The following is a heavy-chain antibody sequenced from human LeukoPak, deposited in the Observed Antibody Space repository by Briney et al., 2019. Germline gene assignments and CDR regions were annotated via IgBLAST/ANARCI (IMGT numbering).Heavy chain of an antibody. CDR3: ARDLYLWFGQSYDAFDV. J-gene: IGHJ3*01. Sequence: ASVKVSCKSSGYTFIDYGISWVRQAPGRGLEWMGWISTHNGDTTYAQSPQGRVNMTMDTSAKTVYMELGSLRFDDTAVYYCARDLYLWFGQSYDAFDVWGQGTVVTVSS. CDR2: ISTHNGDT. CDR1: GYTFIDYG. D-gene: IGHD3-10*01. V-gene: IGHV1-18*01.